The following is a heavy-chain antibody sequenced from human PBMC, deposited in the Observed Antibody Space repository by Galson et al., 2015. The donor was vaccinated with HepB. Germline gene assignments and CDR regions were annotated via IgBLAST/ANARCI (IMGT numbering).Heavy chain of an antibody. CDR2: INHSGST. CDR3: ARVDHLQRNVGPLDY. D-gene: IGHD1-1*01. J-gene: IGHJ4*02. Sequence: SETLSLTCAVYGGSFSGYYWSWIRQPPGKGLEWIGEINHSGSTNYNPSLKSRVTISVDTSKNQFSLKLSSVTAADTAVYYCARVDHLQRNVGPLDYWGQGTLVTVSS. V-gene: IGHV4-34*01. CDR1: GGSFSGYY.